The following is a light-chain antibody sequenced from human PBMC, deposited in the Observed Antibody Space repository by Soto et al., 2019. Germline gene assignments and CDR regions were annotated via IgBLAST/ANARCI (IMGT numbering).Light chain of an antibody. Sequence: QAVVTQPASVSGSPGQSITISCTGTSNDVGGYNYVSWYQQHPGKAPQLIIYEVSNRPSGVSHRFSGSKSGDTASLTISGLQAEDRADYYCSSYTAFSTWVFGGGTKLTVL. V-gene: IGLV2-14*01. J-gene: IGLJ3*02. CDR2: EVS. CDR3: SSYTAFSTWV. CDR1: SNDVGGYNY.